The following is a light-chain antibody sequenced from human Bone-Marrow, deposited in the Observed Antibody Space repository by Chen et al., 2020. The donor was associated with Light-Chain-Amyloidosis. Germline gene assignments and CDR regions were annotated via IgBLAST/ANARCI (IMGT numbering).Light chain of an antibody. V-gene: IGKV3-11*01. J-gene: IGKJ5*01. CDR2: DAD. Sequence: EIVLTQSPATLSLSPGERVTLSCRASQSVSNNLGWYQQKPGQAPRLLIYDADSRATGTPARFSGNGSETDFTLTVSSLEPEDFAVYYCQQRNNWPITFGQGTRLEFK. CDR3: QQRNNWPIT. CDR1: QSVSNN.